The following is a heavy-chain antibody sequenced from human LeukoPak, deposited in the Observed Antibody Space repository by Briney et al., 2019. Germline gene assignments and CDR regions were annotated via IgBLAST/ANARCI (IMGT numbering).Heavy chain of an antibody. CDR1: GFTFSSYS. D-gene: IGHD5-18*01. J-gene: IGHJ4*02. CDR2: ISSSSSYI. CDR3: ARVLDTAMAYFDY. V-gene: IGHV3-21*01. Sequence: GGSLRLSCAAAGFTFSSYSMNWVSQAPGKGLEWVASISSSSSYIYYADSVKGRFTISRDNAKNSLYLQMNSLRAEDTAVYYCARVLDTAMAYFDYWGQGTLVTVSS.